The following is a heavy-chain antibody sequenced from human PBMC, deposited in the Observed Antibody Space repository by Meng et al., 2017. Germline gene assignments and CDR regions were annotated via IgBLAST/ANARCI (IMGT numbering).Heavy chain of an antibody. V-gene: IGHV4-31*03. J-gene: IGHJ5*02. Sequence: SETLSLTCTVSGGSISSGGYYWSWIRQHPGKGLEWIGYIYYSGSTYYNPSLKSRVTISVDTSKNQFSLKLSSVTAADTAVYYCAREGRYYGSGSYYRGINWFDPWGQGTLVTGAS. CDR3: AREGRYYGSGSYYRGINWFDP. D-gene: IGHD3-10*01. CDR1: GGSISSGGYY. CDR2: IYYSGST.